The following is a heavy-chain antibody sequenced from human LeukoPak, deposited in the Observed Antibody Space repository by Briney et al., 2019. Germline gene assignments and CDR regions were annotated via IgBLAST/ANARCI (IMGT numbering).Heavy chain of an antibody. J-gene: IGHJ6*03. D-gene: IGHD3-3*01. Sequence: SETLSLTCTVSGGSISSYYWSWIRQPAGKGLEWIGRIYTSGSTNYNPSLKSRVTMSVDTSKNQFSLKLSSVTAADTAVYYCARAKRRGYDFWSGRYYYYMDVWGKGTTVTVSS. CDR1: GGSISSYY. V-gene: IGHV4-4*07. CDR2: IYTSGST. CDR3: ARAKRRGYDFWSGRYYYYMDV.